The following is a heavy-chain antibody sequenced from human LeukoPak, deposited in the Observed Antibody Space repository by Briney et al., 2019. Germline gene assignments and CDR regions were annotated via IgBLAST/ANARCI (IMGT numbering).Heavy chain of an antibody. J-gene: IGHJ4*02. CDR1: GFTFSNYG. CDR3: AREMGLYIVATFGY. D-gene: IGHD5-12*01. CDR2: IWYDGSNK. Sequence: HAGRSLRLSCAASGFTFSNYGMHWVRQAPGKGLEWVALIWYDGSNKYHADSVQGRFIISRDNSKNTLYLQMNSLRAEDTAVYYCAREMGLYIVATFGYWGQGTLVTVSS. V-gene: IGHV3-33*01.